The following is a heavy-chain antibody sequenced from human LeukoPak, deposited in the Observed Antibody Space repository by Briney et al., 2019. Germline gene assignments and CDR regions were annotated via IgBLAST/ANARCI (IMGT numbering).Heavy chain of an antibody. V-gene: IGHV4-39*07. Sequence: PSETLSLTCTVSGGSISSSSYYWGWIRQPPGKGLEWIGSIYYSGSTYYNPSLKSRVTISVDTSKNQFSLKLSSVTAADTAVYYCTRTRGSNWSDSHFEYWGQGTLVTVSS. D-gene: IGHD6-13*01. J-gene: IGHJ4*02. CDR1: GGSISSSSYY. CDR2: IYYSGST. CDR3: TRTRGSNWSDSHFEY.